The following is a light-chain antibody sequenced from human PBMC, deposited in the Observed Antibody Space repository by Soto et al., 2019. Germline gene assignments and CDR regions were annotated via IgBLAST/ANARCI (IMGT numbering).Light chain of an antibody. CDR1: SSDVGGYKY. V-gene: IGLV2-14*01. Sequence: QSALTQPASVSGFPGQSITISCTGTSSDVGGYKYVSCYQQHPGKAPKLMIYEVSNRPSGVSTRFSGSKSGNTASLTISGLQAEDEADYYCNSYTSSINFDVFGTGTKVTVL. CDR3: NSYTSSINFDV. CDR2: EVS. J-gene: IGLJ1*01.